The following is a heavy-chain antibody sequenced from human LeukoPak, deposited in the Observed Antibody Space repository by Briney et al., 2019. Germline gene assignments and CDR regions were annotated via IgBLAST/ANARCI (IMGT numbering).Heavy chain of an antibody. Sequence: ASVKVSCKASGYTFTGYYMHWVRQAPGQGLERMGWINPNSGGTNYAQKFQGRVTMTRDTSISTAYMELSRLRSDDTAVYYCARDGIAAAGGDYYYYMDVWGKGTTVTVSS. D-gene: IGHD6-13*01. CDR2: INPNSGGT. CDR3: ARDGIAAAGGDYYYYMDV. V-gene: IGHV1-2*02. J-gene: IGHJ6*03. CDR1: GYTFTGYY.